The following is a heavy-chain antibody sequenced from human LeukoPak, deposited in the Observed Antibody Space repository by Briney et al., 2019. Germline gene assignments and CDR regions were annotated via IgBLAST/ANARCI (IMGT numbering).Heavy chain of an antibody. J-gene: IGHJ4*02. V-gene: IGHV3-15*01. Sequence: GGSLRLSCAASGFTFSNAWMSWVRQAPGKGLEWVGRIKSKTDGGTTDYAAPVKGRFTISRDDSKNTLYLQMNSLKTEDTAVYYCTTGIIGPVYYDFWSGSYYFDYWGQGTLVTVSS. CDR3: TTGIIGPVYYDFWSGSYYFDY. CDR2: IKSKTDGGTT. CDR1: GFTFSNAW. D-gene: IGHD3-3*01.